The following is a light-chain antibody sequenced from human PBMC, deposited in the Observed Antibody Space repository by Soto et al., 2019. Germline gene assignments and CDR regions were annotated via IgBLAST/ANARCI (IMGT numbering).Light chain of an antibody. CDR1: MRDVGAYNL. J-gene: IGLJ1*01. CDR2: EVR. V-gene: IGLV2-23*02. CDR3: CSSAPESTYV. Sequence: QSVLTQPASVSGSPGQSITISCAGTMRDVGAYNLVSWYQQHPGRAPQLIIYEVRNRPSGISFRFSGSTSGNAASLTISALQTDDEADYFCCSSAPESTYVCGTGTKVTVL.